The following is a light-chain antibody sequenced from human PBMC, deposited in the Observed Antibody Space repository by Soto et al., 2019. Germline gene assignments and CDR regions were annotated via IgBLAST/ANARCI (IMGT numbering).Light chain of an antibody. Sequence: QSALTQPRSVSGSPGQSATISCTGTANDVGGHNYVSWYQQHPGEAPKLLIYDVTERPSGVPDRFSGSKSGNTASLTISGLQNEDEADYYCYSYAGTYTFVFGTGTKLTVL. V-gene: IGLV2-11*01. CDR3: YSYAGTYTFV. CDR1: ANDVGGHNY. J-gene: IGLJ1*01. CDR2: DVT.